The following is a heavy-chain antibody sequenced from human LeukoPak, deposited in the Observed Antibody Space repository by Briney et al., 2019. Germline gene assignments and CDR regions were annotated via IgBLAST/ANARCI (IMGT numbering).Heavy chain of an antibody. D-gene: IGHD6-13*01. CDR1: GFTFSSFW. Sequence: PGGSLRLSCVASGFTFSSFWMSWVRQAPGKGLEFVANIDQDGSVRNYVHSVKGRFIISRDNAKNSLYLQMDSLRAEDTAVYFCARDPGSSSFDYWGLGTPVTVSS. J-gene: IGHJ4*02. CDR3: ARDPGSSSFDY. V-gene: IGHV3-7*01. CDR2: IDQDGSVR.